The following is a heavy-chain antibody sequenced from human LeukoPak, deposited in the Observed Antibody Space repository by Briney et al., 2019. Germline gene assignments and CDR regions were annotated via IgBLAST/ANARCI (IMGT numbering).Heavy chain of an antibody. D-gene: IGHD3-16*02. CDR1: GFTFSSYA. CDR2: ISGSGGST. J-gene: IGHJ4*02. V-gene: IGHV3-23*01. Sequence: AGGSLRLSCAASGFTFSSYAMSWVRQAPGKGLEWVSAISGSGGSTYYADSVKGRFTISRDNSKNTLYLQMNSLRAEDTAVYYCAKDPYDYVWGSYRSLDYWGQGTLVTVSS. CDR3: AKDPYDYVWGSYRSLDY.